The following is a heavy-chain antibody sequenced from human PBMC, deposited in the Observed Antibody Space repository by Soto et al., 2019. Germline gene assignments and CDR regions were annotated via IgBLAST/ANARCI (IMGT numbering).Heavy chain of an antibody. V-gene: IGHV3-23*01. CDR1: RFTFSSYA. D-gene: IGHD3-3*02. Sequence: EVQLLESGGGLVQPGGSLVLSCAASRFTFSSYAMSWVRQAPGKGLERVSSISGGGNDAYYADSVKGRFTISRDISQNTLYLQMSSLRADDTAVYYCARSLFLASTDTEPFDYWGQGALVTVSS. CDR3: ARSLFLASTDTEPFDY. J-gene: IGHJ4*02. CDR2: ISGGGNDA.